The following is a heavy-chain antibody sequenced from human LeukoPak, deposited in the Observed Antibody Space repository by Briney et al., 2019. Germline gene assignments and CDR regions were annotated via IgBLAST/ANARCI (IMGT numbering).Heavy chain of an antibody. CDR1: GGSFSGYY. D-gene: IGHD6-13*01. J-gene: IGHJ4*02. V-gene: IGHV4-34*01. CDR2: INHSGST. Sequence: SETLSLTCAVYGGSFSGYYWSWIRQPPGKGLEWIGEINHSGSTNYNPSLKSRVTISVDTSKNQFSLKLSSVTAADTAVYYCASKAAAKGYFDYLGQGTLVTVSS. CDR3: ASKAAAKGYFDY.